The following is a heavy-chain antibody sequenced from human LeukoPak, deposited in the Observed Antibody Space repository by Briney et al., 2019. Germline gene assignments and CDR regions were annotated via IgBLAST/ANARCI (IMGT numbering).Heavy chain of an antibody. CDR3: ARESALSGWSPLDY. CDR1: GFTFSSYW. Sequence: GGSLRLSCAASGFTFSSYWMSWVRQAPGKGLEWVANIKQDGSEKYYVDSVKGRFTISRDNAKNSPYLQMNSLRAEDTAVYYCARESALSGWSPLDYWGQGTLVTVSS. J-gene: IGHJ4*02. V-gene: IGHV3-7*01. D-gene: IGHD6-19*01. CDR2: IKQDGSEK.